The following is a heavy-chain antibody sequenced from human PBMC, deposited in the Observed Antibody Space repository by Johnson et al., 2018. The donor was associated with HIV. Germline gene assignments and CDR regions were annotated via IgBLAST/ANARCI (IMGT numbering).Heavy chain of an antibody. CDR2: ISYDGSNK. CDR1: GFTVSSNY. D-gene: IGHD2-21*01. CDR3: ARGGGCGGDCYSGYDAFDI. V-gene: IGHV3-30*03. J-gene: IGHJ3*02. Sequence: QVQLVESGGGLVQPGGSLRLSCAASGFTVSSNYMSWVRQAPGKGLEWVAVISYDGSNKYYADSVKGRFTISSDNSKNTLYLQMNSLRAEDTAVYYCARGGGCGGDCYSGYDAFDIWGQGTMVTVSS.